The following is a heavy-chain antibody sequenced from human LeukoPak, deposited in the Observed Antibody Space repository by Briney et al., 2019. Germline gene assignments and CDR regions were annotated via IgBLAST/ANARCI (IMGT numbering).Heavy chain of an antibody. Sequence: GGSLRLSCAASGFTFDDYAMHWVRQAPARGLEWVSGISWNSGSIGYADSVKGRFTISRDNAKNSLYLQMNSLRAEDTALYYCAKGDCSGDSCDDLQFDPWGQGTLVTVSS. CDR3: AKGDCSGDSCDDLQFDP. V-gene: IGHV3-9*01. CDR1: GFTFDDYA. CDR2: ISWNSGSI. D-gene: IGHD2-15*01. J-gene: IGHJ5*02.